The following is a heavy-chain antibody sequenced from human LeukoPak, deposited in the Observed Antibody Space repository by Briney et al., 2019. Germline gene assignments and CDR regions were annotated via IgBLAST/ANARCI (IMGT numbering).Heavy chain of an antibody. V-gene: IGHV1-69*04. J-gene: IGHJ4*02. CDR3: ARDRKPDYSNYGRPFDY. CDR1: GYTFTGYY. CDR2: IIPILGIA. D-gene: IGHD4-11*01. Sequence: ASVKVSCKASGYTFTGYYMHWVRQAPGQGLEWMGRIIPILGIANYAQKFQGRVTITTDKSTSTAYMELSSLRSEDTAVYYCARDRKPDYSNYGRPFDYWGQGTLVTVSS.